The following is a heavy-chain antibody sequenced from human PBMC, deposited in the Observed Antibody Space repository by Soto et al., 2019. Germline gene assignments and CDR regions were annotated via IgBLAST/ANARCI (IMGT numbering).Heavy chain of an antibody. J-gene: IGHJ6*03. CDR1: GFTFSNAW. CDR3: TTDPSHLMLFITGTYYYYMDV. D-gene: IGHD1-20*01. V-gene: IGHV3-15*01. Sequence: GGSLRLSCAASGFTFSNAWMSWVRQAPGKGLEWVGRIKSKTDGGTTDYAAPVKGRFTISRDDSKNTLYLQMNSLKTEDTVVYYCTTDPSHLMLFITGTYYYYMDVWGKGTTVTVSS. CDR2: IKSKTDGGTT.